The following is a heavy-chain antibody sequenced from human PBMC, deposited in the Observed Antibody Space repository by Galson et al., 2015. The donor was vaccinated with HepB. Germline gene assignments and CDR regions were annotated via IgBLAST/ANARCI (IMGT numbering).Heavy chain of an antibody. CDR1: GDSVSSNSAA. Sequence: CAISGDSVSSNSAAWNWIRQSPSRGLEWLGRTYYRSKWYNDYAVSVKSRITINPDTSKNQFSLQLNSVTPEDTAVYYCARDCEDWNYDYYYYYMDVWGQGTLVTVSS. J-gene: IGHJ6*03. CDR2: TYYRSKWYN. D-gene: IGHD1-7*01. CDR3: ARDCEDWNYDYYYYYMDV. V-gene: IGHV6-1*01.